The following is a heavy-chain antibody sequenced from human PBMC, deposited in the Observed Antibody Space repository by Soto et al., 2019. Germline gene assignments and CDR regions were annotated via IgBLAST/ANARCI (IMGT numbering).Heavy chain of an antibody. CDR3: AKEPDV. CDR1: GFTFSSYG. CDR2: ISYDGSNK. V-gene: IGHV3-30*18. J-gene: IGHJ6*02. Sequence: PGGSLRLSCAASGFTFSSYGMHWVRQAPGKGLEWVAVISYDGSNKYYADSVKGRFTISRDNSKNTLYLQMNSLRAEDTAVYYCAKEPDVWGQGISVTVSS.